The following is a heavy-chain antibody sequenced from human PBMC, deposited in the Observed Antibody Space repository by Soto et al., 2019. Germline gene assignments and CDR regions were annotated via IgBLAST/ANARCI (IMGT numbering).Heavy chain of an antibody. CDR2: INPNSGGT. V-gene: IGHV1-2*02. CDR3: ARSLTEGYCTITGCYTRPLYGMDV. Sequence: RASVKVSCKASGYTFSGYYIHWLRQAPGQGLEGMGWINPNSGGTNYAQKFQGRVTVTRDTPTSTAYMELSRLTSDDTAVYYCARSLTEGYCTITGCYTRPLYGMDVWGQGTTVT. D-gene: IGHD2-2*02. CDR1: GYTFSGYY. J-gene: IGHJ6*02.